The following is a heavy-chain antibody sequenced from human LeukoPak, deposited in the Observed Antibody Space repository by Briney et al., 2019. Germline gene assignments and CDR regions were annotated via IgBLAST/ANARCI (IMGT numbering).Heavy chain of an antibody. J-gene: IGHJ6*02. CDR3: ARASRVVSGDDYYYVMDV. Sequence: SETLSLTCTISGGSISSSGYYWSWIRQHPGKGLEWSGYIYYSGSTYYNPSLKSRFTISVDTSKNQFSLKLSSVTAADTAVYYCARASRVVSGDDYYYVMDVWGQGTPVTVSS. CDR2: IYYSGST. D-gene: IGHD7-27*01. CDR1: GGSISSSGYY. V-gene: IGHV4-31*03.